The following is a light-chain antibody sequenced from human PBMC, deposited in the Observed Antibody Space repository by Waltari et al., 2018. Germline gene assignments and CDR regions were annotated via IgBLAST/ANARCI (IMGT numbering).Light chain of an antibody. J-gene: IGLJ3*02. CDR3: ASYTSTSTWV. Sequence: QSALPQPASVSGSPGQLIAISSTGTTSHVGGSAYVSWYQHPPGKAPKVLIYDVTKRPSGVSDRFSGSKSGNTASLTISGLQADDEADFFCASYTSTSTWVFGGGTKLTVL. CDR1: TSHVGGSAY. CDR2: DVT. V-gene: IGLV2-14*03.